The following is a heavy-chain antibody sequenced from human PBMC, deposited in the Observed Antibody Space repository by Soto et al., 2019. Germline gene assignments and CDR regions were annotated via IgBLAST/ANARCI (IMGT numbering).Heavy chain of an antibody. Sequence: EVHLVESGGGLVKPGGSLRLSCAASGFTFSSYSMNWVRQAPGKGLEWVSSISSTSSYIYYADSVRGRVTISRDNAKNSLNLQLNSLRAEDTAVYYRARDPSYFDFWGQGTLVTVSS. CDR2: ISSTSSYI. CDR3: ARDPSYFDF. V-gene: IGHV3-21*01. J-gene: IGHJ4*02. CDR1: GFTFSSYS.